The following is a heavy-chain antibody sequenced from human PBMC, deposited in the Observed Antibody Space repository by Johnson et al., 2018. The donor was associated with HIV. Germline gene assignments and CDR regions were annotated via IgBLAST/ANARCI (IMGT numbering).Heavy chain of an antibody. CDR3: AKGPWDLPHAFDI. J-gene: IGHJ3*02. CDR1: EFSFSTYA. Sequence: QVQLVESGGGVVQPERSLRLSCAASEFSFSTYAMRWVRQAPGRGLEWVAFIQNDGTNKYYADFVKGRFIISRDNSKNTLYLQMNSLRVEDTAVYYCAKGPWDLPHAFDIWGQGTMVTVS. CDR2: IQNDGTNK. V-gene: IGHV3-30*04. D-gene: IGHD1-26*01.